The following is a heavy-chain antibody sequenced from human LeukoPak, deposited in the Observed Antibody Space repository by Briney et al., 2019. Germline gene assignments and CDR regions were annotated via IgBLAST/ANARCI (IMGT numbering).Heavy chain of an antibody. CDR2: IYYSGST. J-gene: IGHJ4*02. D-gene: IGHD6-13*01. CDR1: GGSISSSSYY. Sequence: SETLSLTCTVSGGSISSSSYYWGWIRQPPGKGLEWIGSIYYSGSTYYNPSLKSRVTISVDTSKNQFSLKLSSVTAADTAVYYCARRTSSSWYYYSGQGTLVTVSS. V-gene: IGHV4-39*01. CDR3: ARRTSSSWYYY.